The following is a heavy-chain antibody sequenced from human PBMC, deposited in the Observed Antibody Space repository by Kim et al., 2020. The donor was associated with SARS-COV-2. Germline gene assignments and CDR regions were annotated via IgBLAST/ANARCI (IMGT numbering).Heavy chain of an antibody. J-gene: IGHJ3*02. CDR2: ISLGDSNT. Sequence: GESLKISCTGSGNRFTNYWIAWVRQMPGKGLAWLGIISLGDSNTRYSPSFQGQVTISADKSITTVYLQWSSLKASDTAMYYCARPRSSSWNVALDIWGQGTMVTVSS. D-gene: IGHD2-2*01. CDR1: GNRFTNYW. V-gene: IGHV5-51*01. CDR3: ARPRSSSWNVALDI.